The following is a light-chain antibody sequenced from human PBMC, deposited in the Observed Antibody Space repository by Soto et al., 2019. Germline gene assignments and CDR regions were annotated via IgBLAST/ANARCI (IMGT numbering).Light chain of an antibody. V-gene: IGLV7-43*01. CDR3: LLYYGGAVV. Sequence: QAVVTREPSLTVSPGGTVTLTCASSTGAVTSGYYPNWFQQKPGQAPRPLIYSTSNKHSWTPARFSGSLLGGKAALTLSGVQPEDEAEYYCLLYYGGAVVFGGGTKLTVL. CDR1: TGAVTSGYY. CDR2: STS. J-gene: IGLJ2*01.